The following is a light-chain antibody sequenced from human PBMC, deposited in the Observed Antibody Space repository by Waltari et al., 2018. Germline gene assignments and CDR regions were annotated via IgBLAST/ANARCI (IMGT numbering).Light chain of an antibody. CDR1: QGIRSL. J-gene: IGKJ4*01. CDR3: QQFNSYPLT. Sequence: IQLTQSPSSLSASAGDRVAITCRASQGIRSLLAWHQQKPGKAPKLLIYAASPLQSGVPSRFSGSGSGTDFSLNISSLQPEDFATYYCQQFNSYPLTFGGGTKVEIK. CDR2: AAS. V-gene: IGKV1-9*01.